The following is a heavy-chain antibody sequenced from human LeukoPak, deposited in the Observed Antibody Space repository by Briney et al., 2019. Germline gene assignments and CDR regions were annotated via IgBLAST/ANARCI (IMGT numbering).Heavy chain of an antibody. CDR3: ARDGRAYCGGDCYSDI. D-gene: IGHD2-21*02. V-gene: IGHV1-46*01. Sequence: GASVKVSCKASGYAFTSYYMHWVRQAPGQGLEWMGIINPSGGSTSYAQKFQGRVTMTRDTSTSTVYMELSSLRSEDTAVYYCARDGRAYCGGDCYSDIWGQGTMVTVSS. CDR2: INPSGGST. J-gene: IGHJ3*02. CDR1: GYAFTSYY.